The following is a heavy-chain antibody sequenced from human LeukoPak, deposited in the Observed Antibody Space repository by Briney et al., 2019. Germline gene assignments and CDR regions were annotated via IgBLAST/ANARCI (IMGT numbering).Heavy chain of an antibody. D-gene: IGHD4-17*01. CDR2: IIPIFGTA. V-gene: IGHV1-69*06. CDR1: GGTFSSYA. J-gene: IGHJ4*02. CDR3: ARDHTVTAYYFDY. Sequence: SVKVSCKASGGTFSSYAISWVRQAPGQGLEWMGGIIPIFGTANYAQKFQGRVTITADKSTSTAYMELSSLRSEDTAVYYCARDHTVTAYYFDYWGQGTLVTVSS.